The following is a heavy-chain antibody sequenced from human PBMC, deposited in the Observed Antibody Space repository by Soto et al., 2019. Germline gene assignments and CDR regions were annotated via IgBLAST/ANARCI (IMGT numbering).Heavy chain of an antibody. CDR1: GYTFTSYG. V-gene: IGHV1-18*01. D-gene: IGHD3-3*01. J-gene: IGHJ6*03. Sequence: ASVKVSCKASGYTFTSYGISWVRQAPGQGLEWMGWISAYNGNTNYAQKLQGRVTMTTDTSTSTAYMELRSLRSDDTAVYYCARYRDFWSGWHYYYMDVWGKGTTVTVSS. CDR3: ARYRDFWSGWHYYYMDV. CDR2: ISAYNGNT.